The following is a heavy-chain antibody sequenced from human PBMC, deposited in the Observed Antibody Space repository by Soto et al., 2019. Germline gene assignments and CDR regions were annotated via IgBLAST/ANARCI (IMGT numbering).Heavy chain of an antibody. Sequence: QVQLVQSGAEVRKPGASVKVSCKTSGYTFTTYFIHWVRQAPGQGLEWMGIINPDAYSTTYAQRFRGRVTFTADTSTSTVYMELRSLRSEDTALYYCLRAFPYSSGRGSDYWGQGTLVAVSS. CDR2: INPDAYST. D-gene: IGHD3-22*01. CDR1: GYTFTTYF. V-gene: IGHV1-46*03. J-gene: IGHJ4*02. CDR3: LRAFPYSSGRGSDY.